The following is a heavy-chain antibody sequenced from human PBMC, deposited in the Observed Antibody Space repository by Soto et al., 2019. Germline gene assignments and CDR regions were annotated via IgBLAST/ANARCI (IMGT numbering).Heavy chain of an antibody. CDR2: ISSTGGTT. J-gene: IGHJ4*02. CDR1: GFTFASYT. CDR3: AKDSVVPPARPGGSGGLFES. D-gene: IGHD1-26*01. V-gene: IGHV3-23*01. Sequence: EVRLLESGGSPEKPGGSLRLSCGASGFTFASYTIAWVRQAPGKGLEWVSMISSTGGTTYYADSVKGRFTISRDNSRDTLYLQMNSLRADDTAVYYCAKDSVVPPARPGGSGGLFESWGQGTQVIVSS.